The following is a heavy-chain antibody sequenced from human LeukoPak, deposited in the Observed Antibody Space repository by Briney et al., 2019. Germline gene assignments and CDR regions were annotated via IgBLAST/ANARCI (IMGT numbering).Heavy chain of an antibody. CDR3: ARGKADGWHDYLDY. Sequence: GGSLRLSCAGSGFTFSSYWMNWVRQAPGKGLEWVVNIKQDGSEKYYVDSVKGRFTISRDNAKNSLYLQMNSLRAADTAVYYCARGKADGWHDYLDYWGPGTLVTVSS. CDR1: GFTFSSYW. V-gene: IGHV3-7*01. CDR2: IKQDGSEK. J-gene: IGHJ4*02. D-gene: IGHD3-10*01.